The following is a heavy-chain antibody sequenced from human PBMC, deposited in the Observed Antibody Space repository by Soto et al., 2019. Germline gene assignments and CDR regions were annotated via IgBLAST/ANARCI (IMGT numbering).Heavy chain of an antibody. CDR1: GYTFSSYG. V-gene: IGHV1-18*01. CDR3: ARDFYQSSGYCDY. Sequence: QVQLVQSGAEVKKPGASVKVSCKAYGYTFSSYGLSWVRQAPGQGLEWMGWISAYSGNTVYTQRFKGRLTMATDTSTGTAYMKLRSLRSDDTAVYYCARDFYQSSGYCDYWGQGTLVTVSS. J-gene: IGHJ4*02. D-gene: IGHD3-22*01. CDR2: ISAYSGNT.